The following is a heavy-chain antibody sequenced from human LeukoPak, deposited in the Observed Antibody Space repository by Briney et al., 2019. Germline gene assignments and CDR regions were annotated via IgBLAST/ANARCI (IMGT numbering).Heavy chain of an antibody. D-gene: IGHD5-12*01. Sequence: PGRSLRLSCAASGFTFSSYGMHWVRQAPGKGLEWVAVISYDGSNKYYADSVKGRFTISRDNSKNTLYLQMNSLRAEDTAVYYCARERGRGYSGYDMWGQGTLVTVSS. V-gene: IGHV3-30*03. J-gene: IGHJ4*02. CDR2: ISYDGSNK. CDR3: ARERGRGYSGYDM. CDR1: GFTFSSYG.